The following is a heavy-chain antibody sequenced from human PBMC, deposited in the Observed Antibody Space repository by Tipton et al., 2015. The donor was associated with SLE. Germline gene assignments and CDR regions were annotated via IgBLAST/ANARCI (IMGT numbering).Heavy chain of an antibody. CDR1: GGSTNSYY. V-gene: IGHV4-31*03. D-gene: IGHD5-12*01. Sequence: TLSLTCTVSGGSTNSYYWTWIRQHPGKGLEWIGYIYYTGSTYYNPSLKSRVTISVDTSKNKISLKLSSVTAADTAVYYCASSYSGYAYAFDIWGQGTMVTVSS. CDR2: IYYTGST. J-gene: IGHJ3*02. CDR3: ASSYSGYAYAFDI.